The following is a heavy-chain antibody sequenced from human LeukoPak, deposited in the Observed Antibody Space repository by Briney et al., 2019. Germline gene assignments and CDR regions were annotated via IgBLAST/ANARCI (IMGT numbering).Heavy chain of an antibody. CDR2: ISGSGSRT. J-gene: IGHJ4*02. V-gene: IGHV3-23*01. Sequence: GGSLRLSCAASGFTFTTYAMTWVRQAPGEGLEWVSTISGSGSRTFYADSVKGRFTISRDNSKNTLYLQMNVLRAEDTAVYYCAKAKTQAMVLPGNYWGQGTLVTVSS. CDR3: AKAKTQAMVLPGNY. CDR1: GFTFTTYA. D-gene: IGHD5-18*01.